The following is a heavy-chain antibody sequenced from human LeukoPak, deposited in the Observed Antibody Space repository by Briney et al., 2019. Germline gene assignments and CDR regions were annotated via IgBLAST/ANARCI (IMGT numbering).Heavy chain of an antibody. Sequence: PGGSLRLSCAASGFTFSSYSMKWVRQPPGKGLEWVSYTGSSSSSIYYADSVKGRFTISRDNAKNSLYLQMNSLRDEDTAVYYCARALGLEIDYWGQGTLVTVSS. V-gene: IGHV3-48*02. D-gene: IGHD3-3*01. J-gene: IGHJ4*02. CDR2: TGSSSSSI. CDR1: GFTFSSYS. CDR3: ARALGLEIDY.